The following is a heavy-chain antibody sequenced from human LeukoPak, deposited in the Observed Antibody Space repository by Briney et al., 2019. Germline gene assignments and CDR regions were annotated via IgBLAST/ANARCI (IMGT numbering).Heavy chain of an antibody. CDR3: AREVTGSVGLDFDY. V-gene: IGHV3-7*01. CDR1: GFTFSSYW. Sequence: GGSLRLSCAASGFTFSSYWMSWVRQAPGKGLEWAANIKQDGSEKYYVDSVKGRFTISRDNAKNSLYLQMNSLRAEDTAVYYCAREVTGSVGLDFDYWGQGTLVTVSS. D-gene: IGHD3-10*01. CDR2: IKQDGSEK. J-gene: IGHJ4*02.